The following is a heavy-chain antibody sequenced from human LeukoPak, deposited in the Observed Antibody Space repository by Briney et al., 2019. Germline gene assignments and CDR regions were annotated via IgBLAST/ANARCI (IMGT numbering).Heavy chain of an antibody. Sequence: ASVKVSCKAFGYTFTSNYMHWVRQAPGQGLEWMGWINPNSGGTNYAQKFQGRVTMTRDTSISTAYMELSRLRSDDTAVYYCARLTYYDFWSGYNYAFDIWGQGTMVTVSS. D-gene: IGHD3-3*01. CDR1: GYTFTSNY. J-gene: IGHJ3*02. CDR2: INPNSGGT. V-gene: IGHV1-2*02. CDR3: ARLTYYDFWSGYNYAFDI.